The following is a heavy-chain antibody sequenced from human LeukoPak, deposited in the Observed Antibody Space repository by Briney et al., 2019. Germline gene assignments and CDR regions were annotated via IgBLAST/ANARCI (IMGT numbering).Heavy chain of an antibody. CDR3: TRGRGPGYSTGWYSYYFDY. Sequence: SQTLSLTCAISGDSVSTDSAAWNWIRQSPSRGLEWLGRTYYRSKWYHDYAASLKSRITISPDTSKNQFSLQLNSVTPEDTAVYYCTRGRGPGYSTGWYSYYFDYWGQGTLVTVSS. CDR1: GDSVSTDSAA. J-gene: IGHJ4*01. V-gene: IGHV6-1*01. D-gene: IGHD6-19*01. CDR2: TYYRSKWYH.